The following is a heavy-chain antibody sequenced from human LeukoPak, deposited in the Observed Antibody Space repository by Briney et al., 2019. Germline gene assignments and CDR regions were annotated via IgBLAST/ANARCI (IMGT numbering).Heavy chain of an antibody. CDR1: GFTFSSYG. CDR3: AKDQMGHIAAVDY. CDR2: ISYDGSNK. Sequence: GGSLRLSCAASGFTFSSYGMHWVRQAPGKGLEWVAVISYDGSNKYYADSVKGRFTISRDNSKKTLYLQIESLRAEDTAVYYCAKDQMGHIAAVDYWGQGTLVTVSS. V-gene: IGHV3-30*18. J-gene: IGHJ4*02. D-gene: IGHD6-13*01.